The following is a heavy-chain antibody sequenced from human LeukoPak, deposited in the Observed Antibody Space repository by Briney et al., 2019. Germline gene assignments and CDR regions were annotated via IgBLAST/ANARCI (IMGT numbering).Heavy chain of an antibody. V-gene: IGHV6-1*01. J-gene: IGHJ3*02. Sequence: SQTLSLTCAIPGDSVSSSSTGWNWIRQSPSRGLEWLGRTYYRSRWYNDYAVSVKSRITINPDTSKNQFSLQLNSVTPEDTAVYYCARGGGAFDIWGQGTMVTVSS. CDR2: TYYRSRWYN. CDR1: GDSVSSSSTG. D-gene: IGHD3-3*01. CDR3: ARGGGAFDI.